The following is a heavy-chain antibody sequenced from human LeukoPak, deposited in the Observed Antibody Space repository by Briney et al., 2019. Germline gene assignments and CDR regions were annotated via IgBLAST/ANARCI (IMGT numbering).Heavy chain of an antibody. CDR2: INPSGGST. Sequence: ASVKVSCKASGYTFTSYYMHWVRQAPGQGLEWMGIINPSGGSTSYAQKFQGRVTMTRDTSTSTVYMELSSLRSDDTAVYYCAKDGASRGDYHWFDSWGQGTLVTVSS. CDR3: AKDGASRGDYHWFDS. J-gene: IGHJ5*01. CDR1: GYTFTSYY. V-gene: IGHV1-46*01. D-gene: IGHD4-17*01.